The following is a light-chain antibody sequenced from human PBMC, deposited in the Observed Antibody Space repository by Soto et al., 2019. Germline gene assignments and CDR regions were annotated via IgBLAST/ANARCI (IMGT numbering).Light chain of an antibody. J-gene: IGKJ1*01. CDR2: DES. CDR3: QLHRT. Sequence: DVQMTQSPSTLSASVGDRVTITCRASQSISSWLAWYQQKPGXXPKLLIYDESSLESRVPSRFSGSGSGTEFTLTISSLQPDDFATYYCQLHRTFGQGTKV. CDR1: QSISSW. V-gene: IGKV1-5*01.